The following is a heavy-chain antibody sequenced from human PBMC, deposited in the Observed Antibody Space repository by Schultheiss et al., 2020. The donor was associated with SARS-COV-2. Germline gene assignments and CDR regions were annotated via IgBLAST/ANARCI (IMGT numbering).Heavy chain of an antibody. V-gene: IGHV3-30*03. CDR2: ISYDGSNK. D-gene: IGHD3-16*02. CDR3: TTDREYDYVWGSYRYTDY. J-gene: IGHJ4*02. CDR1: VFTFSSYG. Sequence: GGSLRLSCAASVFTFSSYGMNWVRQAPGKGLEWVAVISYDGSNKYYADSVKGRFTISRDNSKNTLYLQMNSLRAEDTAVYYCTTDREYDYVWGSYRYTDYWGQGTLVTVSS.